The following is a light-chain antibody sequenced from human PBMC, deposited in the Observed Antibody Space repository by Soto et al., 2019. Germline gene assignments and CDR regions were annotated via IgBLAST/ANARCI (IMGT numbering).Light chain of an antibody. J-gene: IGLJ1*01. CDR1: RTDVGDGYDY. V-gene: IGLV2-14*03. CDR3: TSYTSSTPFYV. CDR2: DVS. Sequence: QSVLTQRASVSGYPGQSIAIGYPGCRTDVGDGYDYVSWYQQHPGRAPQLIIYDVSNRPSGVSDRFSGSNSGNTASLTISGLQAEDEAEYYCTSYTSSTPFYVFGTGTKVTV.